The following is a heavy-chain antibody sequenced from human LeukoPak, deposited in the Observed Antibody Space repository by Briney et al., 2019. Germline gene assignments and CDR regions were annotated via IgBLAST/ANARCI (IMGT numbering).Heavy chain of an antibody. CDR2: ISAYNGNT. D-gene: IGHD6-13*01. Sequence: ASVKVSCKASGYTFNSYGISWVRQAPGQGLEWMGWISAYNGNTNYVQKLQGRVTMTTDTPTSTAYMELRSLRSDDTAVYYCARGGVSNSWYRTPDYWGQGTLVTVSS. CDR1: GYTFNSYG. V-gene: IGHV1-18*01. J-gene: IGHJ4*02. CDR3: ARGGVSNSWYRTPDY.